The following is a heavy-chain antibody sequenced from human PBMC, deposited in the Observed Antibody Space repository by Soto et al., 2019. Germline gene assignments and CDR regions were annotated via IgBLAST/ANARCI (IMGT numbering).Heavy chain of an antibody. CDR3: AKGLVRFESSGYPAFY. CDR1: GFTFSSYA. Sequence: EVQLLESGGGLVQPGGSLRLSCVASGFTFSSYAMSWVRQGPGKGLEWVAAISGSGSATYYAGSVKGRFTIARDKPKNTLYLQMDSLRAEDTAVYYCAKGLVRFESSGYPAFYWGQGTLVTVSS. D-gene: IGHD3-22*01. V-gene: IGHV3-23*01. CDR2: ISGSGSAT. J-gene: IGHJ4*02.